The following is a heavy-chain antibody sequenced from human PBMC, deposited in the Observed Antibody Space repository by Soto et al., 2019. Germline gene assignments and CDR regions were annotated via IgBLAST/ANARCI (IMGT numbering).Heavy chain of an antibody. Sequence: PGGSLRLSCSVSGFTLNTYSMHWVRQAPGKGLEWVAVVSFDGVNKHYRDSVKGRFTISRDIAKNMLYLQMTSLRLEGTALYYCARDPDLIEAAGNYFDYWGQGTLVTVSS. D-gene: IGHD6-13*01. CDR3: ARDPDLIEAAGNYFDY. J-gene: IGHJ4*02. CDR1: GFTLNTYS. CDR2: VSFDGVNK. V-gene: IGHV3-30-3*01.